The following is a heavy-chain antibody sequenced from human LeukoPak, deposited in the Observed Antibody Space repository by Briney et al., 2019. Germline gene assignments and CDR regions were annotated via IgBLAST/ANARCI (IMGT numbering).Heavy chain of an antibody. CDR1: GFTFSRFE. Sequence: PGGSLRLSCVASGFTFSRFEMSWVRLAPGKGLEWVSGISGSGGSKYYADSVKGRFTISRDNSKNTLYLQMNSLRVEDTAVYYCAKDSKIVGPTFRSYHYMDVWGKGTTVTVSS. V-gene: IGHV3-23*01. CDR2: ISGSGGSK. D-gene: IGHD1-26*01. CDR3: AKDSKIVGPTFRSYHYMDV. J-gene: IGHJ6*03.